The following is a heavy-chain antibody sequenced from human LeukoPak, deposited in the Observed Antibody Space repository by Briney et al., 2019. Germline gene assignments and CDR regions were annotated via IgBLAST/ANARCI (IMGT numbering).Heavy chain of an antibody. J-gene: IGHJ4*02. CDR2: TSYDGSHI. V-gene: IGHV3-30*04. CDR3: ARGRDYCSDY. D-gene: IGHD2-15*01. Sequence: QAGGSLRLSCAASGFTFSSYAMHWVRQAPGKGLEWVAVTSYDGSHIYYPDSVKGRFTISRDNPKNTLYLQMNSLGPEDTALYYCARGRDYCSDYWGQGTLVTVSS. CDR1: GFTFSSYA.